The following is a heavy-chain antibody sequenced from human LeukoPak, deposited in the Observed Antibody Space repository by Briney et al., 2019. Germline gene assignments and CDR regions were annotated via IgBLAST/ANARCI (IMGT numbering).Heavy chain of an antibody. CDR2: ISTDPSNK. J-gene: IGHJ4*02. CDR1: GFSFTYFG. D-gene: IGHD3-10*01. CDR3: VKDSSTTWFGRDSK. V-gene: IGHV3-30*18. Sequence: QPGRSLTLSCAASGFSFTYFGLHWVRQAPGKGLEWVALISTDPSNKNYADSVKGRFTISRDNSINTLYLQMRSLRLEDTAVYYCVKDSSTTWFGRDSKWGRGTLVTVSS.